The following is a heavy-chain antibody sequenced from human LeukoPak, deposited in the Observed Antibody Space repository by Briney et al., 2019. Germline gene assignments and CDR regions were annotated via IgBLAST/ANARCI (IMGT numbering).Heavy chain of an antibody. V-gene: IGHV1-46*01. CDR3: AREVSLDVTEHGRMATIIRGFDY. Sequence: GASVKVSCKVSGYTLTELSMHWVRQAPGQGLEWMGIINPSGGSTSYAQKFQGRVTMTRDTSTSTVYMELSSLRSEDTAVYYCAREVSLDVTEHGRMATIIRGFDYWGQGTLVTVSS. D-gene: IGHD5-24*01. CDR1: GYTLTELS. CDR2: INPSGGST. J-gene: IGHJ4*02.